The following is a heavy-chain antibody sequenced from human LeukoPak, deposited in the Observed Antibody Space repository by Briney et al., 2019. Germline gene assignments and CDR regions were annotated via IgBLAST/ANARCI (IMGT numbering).Heavy chain of an antibody. D-gene: IGHD3-3*01. J-gene: IGHJ6*03. CDR3: ARDKEWLSDYYYMDV. Sequence: PSETLSLTCTVSGGSISSSSYYWGWIRQPPGKGLEWIGSICYSGSTYYNSSLKSRVTISVDTSKNQFSLKLSSVTAADTAVYYCARDKEWLSDYYYMDVWGKGTTVTVSS. CDR1: GGSISSSSYY. CDR2: ICYSGST. V-gene: IGHV4-39*07.